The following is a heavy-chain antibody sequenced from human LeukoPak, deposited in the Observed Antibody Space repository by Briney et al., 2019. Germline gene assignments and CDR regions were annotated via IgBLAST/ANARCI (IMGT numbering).Heavy chain of an antibody. CDR2: ISGSGGST. CDR1: GFTFSSYA. V-gene: IGHV3-23*01. Sequence: WSLRLSCAAAGFTFSSYAMSWVRQAPGKGLERVTAISGSGGSTYYADSVKGRFTISRDNSKNTLYLQMNSLRVEDTALYYCGREGPIYSTSRPFDHWGQGTLVTVSS. D-gene: IGHD4-11*01. J-gene: IGHJ4*02. CDR3: GREGPIYSTSRPFDH.